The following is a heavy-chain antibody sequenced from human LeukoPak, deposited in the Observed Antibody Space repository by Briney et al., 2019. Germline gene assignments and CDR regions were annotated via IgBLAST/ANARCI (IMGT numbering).Heavy chain of an antibody. J-gene: IGHJ4*02. Sequence: PGGSLRLSCAVSGLTFNIAWMSWVRQAPGKGLEWVSAISGSGGSTYYADSVKGRFTISRDNSKNTLYLQMNSLRAEDTAVYYCAKDRYGLAAAQAGPVDYWGQGTLVTVSS. CDR3: AKDRYGLAAAQAGPVDY. CDR2: ISGSGGST. V-gene: IGHV3-23*01. CDR1: GLTFNIAW. D-gene: IGHD6-13*01.